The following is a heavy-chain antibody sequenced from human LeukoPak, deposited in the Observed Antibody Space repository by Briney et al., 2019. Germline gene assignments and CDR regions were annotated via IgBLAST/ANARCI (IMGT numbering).Heavy chain of an antibody. CDR1: GGSISSYY. J-gene: IGHJ3*02. V-gene: IGHV4-59*01. D-gene: IGHD3-16*01. Sequence: NSSETLSLTCTVSGGSISSYYWSWIRQPPGKGLEWIGYIYYSGSTNYNPSLKSRVTISVDTSKNQFSLKLSSVTAADTAVYYCAGFYGCPPPPMYAFDIWGQGTMVTVSS. CDR3: AGFYGCPPPPMYAFDI. CDR2: IYYSGST.